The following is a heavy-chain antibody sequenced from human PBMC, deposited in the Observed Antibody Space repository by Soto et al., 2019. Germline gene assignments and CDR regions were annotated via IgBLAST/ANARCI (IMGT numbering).Heavy chain of an antibody. CDR2: IIPIFGTT. CDR3: ARARMGTYYYSGMDV. D-gene: IGHD1-1*01. J-gene: IGHJ6*02. V-gene: IGHV1-69*13. CDR1: GGTFSSYA. Sequence: SVKVSCKASGGTFSSYAISWVRQAPGQGLEWMGGIIPIFGTTNYAQKFQGRVTVTADASTSTAYMELSSLRSEDTAVYYCARARMGTYYYSGMDVWGQGTTVTVSS.